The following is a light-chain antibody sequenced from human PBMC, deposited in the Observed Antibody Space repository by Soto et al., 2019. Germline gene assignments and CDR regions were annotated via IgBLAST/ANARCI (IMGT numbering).Light chain of an antibody. CDR1: QSTFTS. V-gene: IGKV1-39*01. CDR3: QQSYSTPFT. CDR2: GAS. J-gene: IGKJ3*01. Sequence: DIQMTQSPSSLSASVGDRVTITCRASQSTFTSLNWYQQKPGKAPKLLIFGASSLHTGVPPRFCGSGSGTDFSLTISSLQPDDFATYYCQQSYSTPFTFGPGTRV.